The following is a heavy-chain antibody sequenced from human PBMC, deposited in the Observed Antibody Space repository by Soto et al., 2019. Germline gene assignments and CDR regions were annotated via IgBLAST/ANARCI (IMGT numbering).Heavy chain of an antibody. V-gene: IGHV1-69*01. CDR2: IIPIFGTA. Sequence: QVQLVQSGAEVKKPGSSVKVSCKASGGTFSSYAISWVRQAPGQGLEWMGGIIPIFGTANYAQKFQGRVTITADESKSTAYLELSSLRSEDTAVYYCASILITGTTWGGSWFDPWGQGTLVTVSS. D-gene: IGHD1-7*01. CDR1: GGTFSSYA. J-gene: IGHJ5*02. CDR3: ASILITGTTWGGSWFDP.